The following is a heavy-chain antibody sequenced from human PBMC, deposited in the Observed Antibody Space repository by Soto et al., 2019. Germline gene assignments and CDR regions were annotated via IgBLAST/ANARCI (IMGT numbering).Heavy chain of an antibody. J-gene: IGHJ4*02. V-gene: IGHV3-23*01. CDR1: GFTFSSYA. Sequence: GGSLRLSCAASGFTFSSYAMSWVRQAPGKGLEWVSAISGSGGSTYYADSVKGRFTISRDNSKNTLYLQMNSLRAEDTAVYYCAKSPLFGVVTVAYYFDYWGQGTLVTVSS. CDR2: ISGSGGST. D-gene: IGHD3-3*01. CDR3: AKSPLFGVVTVAYYFDY.